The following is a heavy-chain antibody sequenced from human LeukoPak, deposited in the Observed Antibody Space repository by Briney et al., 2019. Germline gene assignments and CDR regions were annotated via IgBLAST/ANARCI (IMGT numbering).Heavy chain of an antibody. J-gene: IGHJ4*02. CDR2: IYHSGST. D-gene: IGHD3-10*01. CDR1: GGSISSSKG. V-gene: IGHV4-4*02. Sequence: PSETLSLTCAVSGGSISSSKGWSWVRQPPGEGRDWIGDIYHSGSTDYNPSLKSRVTISVDKSKNQFSLKLSSVTAAGTAIYYCARENLWRLVRYFDYWGQGTLVTVSS. CDR3: ARENLWRLVRYFDY.